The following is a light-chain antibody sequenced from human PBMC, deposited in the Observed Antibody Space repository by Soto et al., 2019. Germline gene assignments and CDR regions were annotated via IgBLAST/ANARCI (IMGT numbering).Light chain of an antibody. CDR1: QSISYW. CDR2: KAS. CDR3: QRYSRYSIT. V-gene: IGKV1-5*03. Sequence: DIQMTQSPSTLSASVGDRVTITCRASQSISYWLAWYQQKPGKAPTVLIYKASTLESGVPSRFSGSGSGTEFTLTISSLQPDDFATYYCQRYSRYSITFGGGTKVEMK. J-gene: IGKJ4*01.